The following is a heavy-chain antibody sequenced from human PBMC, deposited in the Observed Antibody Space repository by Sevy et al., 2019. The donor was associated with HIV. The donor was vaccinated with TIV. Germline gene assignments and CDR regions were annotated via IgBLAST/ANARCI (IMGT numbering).Heavy chain of an antibody. V-gene: IGHV3-15*01. CDR3: TTDLWDTSSITMVRGVIIRLGGDY. Sequence: GGSLRLSCAASGFTFSNAWMSWVRQAPGKGLEWVGRIKSKTDGGTTDYAAPVKGRFTISRDDSKTTLYLQMNSLKTEDTAVYYCTTDLWDTSSITMVRGVIIRLGGDYWGQGTLVTVSS. CDR2: IKSKTDGGTT. CDR1: GFTFSNAW. D-gene: IGHD3-10*01. J-gene: IGHJ4*02.